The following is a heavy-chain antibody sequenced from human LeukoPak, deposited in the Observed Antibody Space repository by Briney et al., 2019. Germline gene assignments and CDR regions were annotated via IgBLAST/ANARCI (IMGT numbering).Heavy chain of an antibody. Sequence: PSETLSLTCTVPVGSISSSSYYWGWFRQPPGKGLRWIGSIYYSGSTYYNPSLKSRVTISVDTSKNQFSLKVYSVTAADTAVYYCARHGGPSESSGYLYYLDYWGQGALVTVSS. D-gene: IGHD3-22*01. CDR2: IYYSGST. V-gene: IGHV4-39*07. J-gene: IGHJ4*02. CDR3: ARHGGPSESSGYLYYLDY. CDR1: VGSISSSSYY.